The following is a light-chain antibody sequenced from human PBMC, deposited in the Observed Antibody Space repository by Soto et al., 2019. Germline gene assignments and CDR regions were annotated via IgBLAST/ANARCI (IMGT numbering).Light chain of an antibody. Sequence: DIVLTQTPLSSPVTLGQPASISCTSRQSLVHSDGNTSLSWLQQMPGQPPRLRIYKISNRFSGVPDTFTGSRAGTDFTLNISRVEAEDVGTYYCMQDTQFPLTLGGGTKVEIK. CDR3: MQDTQFPLT. CDR1: QSLVHSDGNTS. CDR2: KIS. J-gene: IGKJ4*01. V-gene: IGKV2-24*01.